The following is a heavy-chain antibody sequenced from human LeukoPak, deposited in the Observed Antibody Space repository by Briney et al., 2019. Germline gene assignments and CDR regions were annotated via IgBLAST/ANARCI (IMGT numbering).Heavy chain of an antibody. Sequence: SETLSLTCAVYGGSFSGYYWSWIRQPPGKGLEWIGEINHSGSTNYNPSLKSRVTISVDTSKNQFSLKLSSVTAADTAVYYCARDRSYYDFWSGYPNWFDLWGEGTLVSVSS. V-gene: IGHV4-34*01. CDR1: GGSFSGYY. J-gene: IGHJ5*02. D-gene: IGHD3-3*01. CDR2: INHSGST. CDR3: ARDRSYYDFWSGYPNWFDL.